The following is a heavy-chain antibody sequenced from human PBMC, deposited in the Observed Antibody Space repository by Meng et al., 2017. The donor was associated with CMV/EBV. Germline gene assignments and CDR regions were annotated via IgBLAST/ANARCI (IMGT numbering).Heavy chain of an antibody. CDR3: AREGYSSSYNWFDP. D-gene: IGHD6-13*01. CDR2: INPNSGGT. V-gene: IGHV1-2*02. J-gene: IGHJ5*02. Sequence: KASGYTFTGYYMHWVRQAPGQGLEWMGWINPNSGGTNYAQKFQGRVTMNRDTSISTAYMELSRLRSDDTAVYYCAREGYSSSYNWFDPWGQGTLVTVSS. CDR1: GYTFTGYY.